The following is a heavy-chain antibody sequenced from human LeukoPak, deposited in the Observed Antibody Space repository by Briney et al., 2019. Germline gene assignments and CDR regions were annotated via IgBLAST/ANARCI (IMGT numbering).Heavy chain of an antibody. CDR2: IDPSDSYT. D-gene: IGHD2-2*01. V-gene: IGHV5-10-1*01. J-gene: IGHJ5*02. CDR1: GYSFTSYW. CDR3: ARSIGYCSSTSCPNWFDP. Sequence: GESLRISCQGSGYSFTSYWISWVRQMPGKGLEWMGRIDPSDSYTNYSPSFQGHVTIPADKSISTAYLQWSSLKASDTAMYYCARSIGYCSSTSCPNWFDPWGQGTLVTVSS.